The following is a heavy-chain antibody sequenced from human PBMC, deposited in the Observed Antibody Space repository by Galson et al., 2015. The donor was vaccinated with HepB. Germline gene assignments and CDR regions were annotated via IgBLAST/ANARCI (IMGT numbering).Heavy chain of an antibody. D-gene: IGHD3-22*01. Sequence: TLSLTCAVSGGSISSGGYYWSWIRQPPGKGLEWIGYIYYSGSTYYNPSLKSRVTISVDTSKNKFSLKLSSVTAADTAVYYCARVPFYYDSSGYYLASAYFDYWGQGTLVTVSS. CDR2: IYYSGST. CDR3: ARVPFYYDSSGYYLASAYFDY. CDR1: GGSISSGGYY. J-gene: IGHJ4*02. V-gene: IGHV4-30-4*01.